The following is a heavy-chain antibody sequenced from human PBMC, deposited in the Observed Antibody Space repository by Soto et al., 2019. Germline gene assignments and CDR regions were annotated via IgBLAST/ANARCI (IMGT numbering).Heavy chain of an antibody. CDR1: GGSISSYY. CDR2: IYYSGST. CDR3: ARVYGDGSGYIYGYFYYYGMDV. D-gene: IGHD5-18*01. Sequence: SETLSLTCTVSGGSISSYYWSWIRQPPGKGLEWIGYIYYSGSTNYNPSLKSRVTISVDTSKNQFSLKLSSVTAADTAVYYCARVYGDGSGYIYGYFYYYGMDVWGQGTTVT. V-gene: IGHV4-59*01. J-gene: IGHJ6*02.